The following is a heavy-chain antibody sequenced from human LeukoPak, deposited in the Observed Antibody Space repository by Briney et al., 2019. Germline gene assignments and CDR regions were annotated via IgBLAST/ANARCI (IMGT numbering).Heavy chain of an antibody. CDR1: GFTFSSYG. J-gene: IGHJ3*02. CDR3: AKDLGSGSYPDAFDI. CDR2: ISYDGSNK. Sequence: GGSLRLSCAASGFTFSSYGMHWVRQAPGKGLEWVAVISYDGSNKYYADSVKGRFTISRDNSKNTLYLQMNRLRAEDTAVYYCAKDLGSGSYPDAFDIWGQGTMVTVSS. V-gene: IGHV3-30*18. D-gene: IGHD1-26*01.